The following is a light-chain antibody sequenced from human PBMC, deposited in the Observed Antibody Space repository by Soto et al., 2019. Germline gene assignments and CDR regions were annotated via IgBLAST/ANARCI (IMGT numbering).Light chain of an antibody. Sequence: EIVMTQSPATLSVSPGERATLSCRASQSVNDNLAWYQQKPGQTPRLLVYGASTMATGIPARFSGSGSGTEFTLTISSLQSEDVAVYYCQQYNNWPLTFGGGARVEIK. CDR2: GAS. CDR1: QSVNDN. CDR3: QQYNNWPLT. J-gene: IGKJ4*01. V-gene: IGKV3-15*01.